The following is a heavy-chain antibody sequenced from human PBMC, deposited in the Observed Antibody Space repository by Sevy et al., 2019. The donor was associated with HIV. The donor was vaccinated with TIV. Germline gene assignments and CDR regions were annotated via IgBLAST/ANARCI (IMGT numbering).Heavy chain of an antibody. CDR3: AREGCTKPHDY. CDR2: LSFGCGEI. V-gene: IGHV3-23*01. CDR1: GFTFSKYS. J-gene: IGHJ4*02. Sequence: GGSLRLSCAACGFTFSKYSMSWVRQPPGKGLGWFSTLSFGCGEIKYADSVKGRFTISRDNSKGSVYLQMNNLRPEDTAVYYCAREGCTKPHDYWGQGTLVTVSS. D-gene: IGHD2-8*01.